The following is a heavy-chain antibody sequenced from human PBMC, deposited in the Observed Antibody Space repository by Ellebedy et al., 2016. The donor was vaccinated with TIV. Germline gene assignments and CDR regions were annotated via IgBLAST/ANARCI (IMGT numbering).Heavy chain of an antibody. CDR3: ARVPGELATTAYYFDS. CDR2: ISDDGSNK. J-gene: IGHJ4*02. D-gene: IGHD5-24*01. CDR1: GFSFSGYA. V-gene: IGHV3-30-3*01. Sequence: GESLKISCAASGFSFSGYAMHWVRQAPGKGLEWVAVISDDGSNKYYADSVKGRFTISRDNSKNTLYLQMNSLRVEDTAVYYCARVPGELATTAYYFDSWGQGTLVTVSS.